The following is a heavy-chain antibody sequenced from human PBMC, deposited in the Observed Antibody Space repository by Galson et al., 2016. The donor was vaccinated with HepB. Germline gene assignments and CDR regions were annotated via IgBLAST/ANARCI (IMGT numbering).Heavy chain of an antibody. J-gene: IGHJ6*02. CDR1: GGSISSINW. D-gene: IGHD4-11*01. CDR2: IHQSGTT. V-gene: IGHV4-4*02. CDR3: ARGKSGPTAYGMDA. Sequence: ETLSLTCAVSGGSISSINWWTWVRQSPGTGLEWIGEIHQSGTTSYNPSLKSRVALSVDKSKNQFSLKLTSVTAADTAAYYCARGKSGPTAYGMDAWGQGTTVTVSS.